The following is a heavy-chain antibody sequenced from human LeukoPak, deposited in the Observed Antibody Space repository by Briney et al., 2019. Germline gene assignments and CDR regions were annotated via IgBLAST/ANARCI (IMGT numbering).Heavy chain of an antibody. CDR1: GFTFSSYA. CDR3: ARDGGNNWNYHYYYYGMDV. Sequence: GGSLRLSCAASGFTFSSYAMSWVRQAPGKGLEWVSAISGSGGSTYYADSVKGRFTISRDNSKNTLYLQMNSLRAEDTAVYYCARDGGNNWNYHYYYYGMDVWGQGTTVTVSS. CDR2: ISGSGGST. J-gene: IGHJ6*02. V-gene: IGHV3-23*01. D-gene: IGHD1-7*01.